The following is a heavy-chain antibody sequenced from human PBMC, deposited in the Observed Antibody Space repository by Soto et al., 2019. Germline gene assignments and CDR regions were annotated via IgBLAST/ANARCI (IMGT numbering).Heavy chain of an antibody. J-gene: IGHJ6*02. Sequence: TLSLTCTVSGGSLSSGDYYWSWIRQPPGKGLEWIGYIYYSGSTYYNPFLKSRVTISVDTSKNQFSLKLSSVTAADTAVYYCARDQARQPRLRFLERPYGMDVWGQGTTVTVSS. V-gene: IGHV4-30-4*01. CDR2: IYYSGST. D-gene: IGHD3-3*01. CDR3: ARDQARQPRLRFLERPYGMDV. CDR1: GGSLSSGDYY.